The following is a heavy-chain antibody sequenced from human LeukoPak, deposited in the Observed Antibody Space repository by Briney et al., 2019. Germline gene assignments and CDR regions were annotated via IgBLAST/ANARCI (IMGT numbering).Heavy chain of an antibody. D-gene: IGHD3-16*02. V-gene: IGHV1-2*04. CDR1: GYTFTAYY. J-gene: IGHJ4*02. CDR2: INPNSGGT. Sequence: ASVKVSCKASGYTFTAYYLHWVRQTPGQGLEWMGWINPNSGGTNYAQKFKGWVTLTRDTSINTTYMELSRLASDVTAVYFCARGTPGSYLGYWGQGTLVTVSS. CDR3: ARGTPGSYLGY.